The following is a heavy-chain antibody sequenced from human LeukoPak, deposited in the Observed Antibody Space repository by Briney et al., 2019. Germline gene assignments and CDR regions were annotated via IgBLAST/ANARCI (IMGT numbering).Heavy chain of an antibody. J-gene: IGHJ6*03. CDR2: ISSNSYI. V-gene: IGHV3-21*01. CDR3: ARLPGYYYYYYYTDV. Sequence: GGSLRLSCVASGFTFSNHAMTWVRQAPGTGLEWVSGISSNSYIHYADSVKGRFTVSRDNAENSLYLQMNSLRAEDTAVYYCARLPGYYYYYYYTDVWGKGTTVTVSS. CDR1: GFTFSNHA.